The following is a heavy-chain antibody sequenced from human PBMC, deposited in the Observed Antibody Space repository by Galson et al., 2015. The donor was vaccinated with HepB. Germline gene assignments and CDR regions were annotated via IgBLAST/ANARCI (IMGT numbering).Heavy chain of an antibody. J-gene: IGHJ4*02. CDR1: GFTFNNFG. V-gene: IGHV3-30*02. D-gene: IGHD4-17*01. Sequence: SLRLSCAASGFTFNNFGMHRVRQAPGKGLEWVAFIRYHGTNQYYADSVKGRFTISRDNSKNTLYLQMNSLRAEDTAVYYCAKDYGDPGWGQGTLVTVSS. CDR2: IRYHGTNQ. CDR3: AKDYGDPG.